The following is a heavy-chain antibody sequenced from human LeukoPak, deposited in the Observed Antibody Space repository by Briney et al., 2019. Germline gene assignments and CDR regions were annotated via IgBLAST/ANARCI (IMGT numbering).Heavy chain of an antibody. D-gene: IGHD3-16*01. CDR1: GFTFSSYA. V-gene: IGHV3-23*01. CDR3: AKEPPFMITFGDYKDY. CDR2: ISGSGGST. J-gene: IGHJ4*02. Sequence: PGGSLRLSCAASGFTFSSYAMSWVRQAPGKGLGWVSAISGSGGSTYYADSVKGRFTISRDNSKNTLYLQMNSLRAEDTAVYYCAKEPPFMITFGDYKDYWGQGTLVTVSS.